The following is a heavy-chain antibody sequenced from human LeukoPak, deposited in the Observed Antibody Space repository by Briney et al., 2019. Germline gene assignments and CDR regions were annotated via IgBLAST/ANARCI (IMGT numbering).Heavy chain of an antibody. Sequence: PGGSLRLSCKASRFSFISYAMSWVRQAPGRGPEWVSQINGSGSNTYYADSVKGRFTISRDNAKSTLFLQMNSLRDEDTAVYYCVKAGGTFGYYYDSSGSFDLWGQGTPVTVSS. J-gene: IGHJ4*02. CDR3: VKAGGTFGYYYDSSGSFDL. CDR2: INGSGSNT. CDR1: RFSFISYA. V-gene: IGHV3-23*01. D-gene: IGHD3-22*01.